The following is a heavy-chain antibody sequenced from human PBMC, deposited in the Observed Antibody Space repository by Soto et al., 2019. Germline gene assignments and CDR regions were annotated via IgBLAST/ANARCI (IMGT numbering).Heavy chain of an antibody. D-gene: IGHD3-16*01. Sequence: QVQLVESGGGVVQPGRSLRLSCAASGFTFSSYGMHWVRQAPGKGLEWVAVISYDGSDKYYVDSVKGRFTISRDNAKNSLYLQMNSLRAEDTAVYYCAREDMMRFDYWGQGTLVTVSS. V-gene: IGHV3-33*08. CDR2: ISYDGSDK. CDR1: GFTFSSYG. J-gene: IGHJ4*02. CDR3: AREDMMRFDY.